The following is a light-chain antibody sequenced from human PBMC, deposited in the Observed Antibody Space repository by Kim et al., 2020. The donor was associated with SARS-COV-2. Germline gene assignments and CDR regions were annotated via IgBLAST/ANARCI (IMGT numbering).Light chain of an antibody. CDR3: QQSYSTPVT. Sequence: SSSVGDRVTITCRASQSISSYLNWYQQKPGKAPKLLIYAASSLQSGVPSRFGGSGSGTDFTLTISSLQPEDFATYYCQQSYSTPVTFGQGTKLEI. CDR1: QSISSY. CDR2: AAS. J-gene: IGKJ2*01. V-gene: IGKV1-39*01.